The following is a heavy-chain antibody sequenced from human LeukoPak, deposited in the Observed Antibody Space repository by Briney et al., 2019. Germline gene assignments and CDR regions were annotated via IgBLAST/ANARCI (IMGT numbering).Heavy chain of an antibody. J-gene: IGHJ6*03. V-gene: IGHV3-74*01. Sequence: GGSLRLSCAASGFTFSSYWMHWVRQAPGKGLVWVSRISSDGSSTTYADSVKGRFTISRDNSKNTLYLQMNSLRAEDTAVYYCARDYYRRKWFGEKIRGYDYYMDVWGKGTTVTVSS. CDR3: ARDYYRRKWFGEKIRGYDYYMDV. CDR2: ISSDGSST. CDR1: GFTFSSYW. D-gene: IGHD3-10*01.